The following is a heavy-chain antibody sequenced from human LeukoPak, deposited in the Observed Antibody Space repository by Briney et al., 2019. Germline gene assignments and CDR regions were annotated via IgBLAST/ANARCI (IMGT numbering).Heavy chain of an antibody. D-gene: IGHD3-22*01. V-gene: IGHV1-8*03. CDR1: GYTFTGYY. CDR2: INPNSGNT. CDR3: ARANDYYDSSGYSEGFDY. Sequence: GASVKVSCKASGYTFTGYYMHWVRQAPGQGLEWVGWINPNSGNTGYAQKFQGRVTITRNTSISTAYMELSSLRSEDTAVYYCARANDYYDSSGYSEGFDYWGQGTLVTVSS. J-gene: IGHJ4*02.